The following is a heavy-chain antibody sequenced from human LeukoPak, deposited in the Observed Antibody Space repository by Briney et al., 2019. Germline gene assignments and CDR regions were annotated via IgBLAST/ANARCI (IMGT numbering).Heavy chain of an antibody. V-gene: IGHV4-4*07. CDR1: GSSFSSSY. CDR3: ARSRGEWLRFHYYYMDV. CDR2: IYASGST. D-gene: IGHD5-12*01. Sequence: SETLSLTCTVSGSSFSSSYWSWIRQPAGKGLEWIGRIYASGSTNYNPSFKSRITMSVDTSKNHFSLNLSSVTAADTAVYYCARSRGEWLRFHYYYMDVWGKGTTVTVSS. J-gene: IGHJ6*03.